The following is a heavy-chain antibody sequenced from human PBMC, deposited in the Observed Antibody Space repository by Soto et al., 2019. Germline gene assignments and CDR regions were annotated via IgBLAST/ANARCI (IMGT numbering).Heavy chain of an antibody. J-gene: IGHJ5*02. V-gene: IGHV1-3*01. CDR2: INPSNGNT. D-gene: IGHD6-19*01. CDR3: ARGGAIAVAGRPPAGWFDP. CDR1: ADTFTSYD. Sequence: ASVKVSCKAPADTFTSYDIHWVRQAPGQGLEWMGLINPSNGNTRYSQKFQGRITITRDTSASTAYMELSSLRSEDTAVYYCARGGAIAVAGRPPAGWFDPWGQGTLVTVSS.